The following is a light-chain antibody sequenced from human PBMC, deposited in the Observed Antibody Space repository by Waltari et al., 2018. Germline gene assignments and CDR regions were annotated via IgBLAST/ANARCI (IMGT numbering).Light chain of an antibody. Sequence: SALTQPRSASGSPGQSVTISCTGTTNDLGSYKYVSWYQKHPGKAPKLIILDVTKRPSGVPDRLSGSKSGNTASLTISGLRAEDEAEYYCCSYAGSYTWVFGGGTKLTVV. V-gene: IGLV2-11*01. CDR2: DVT. CDR1: TNDLGSYKY. CDR3: CSYAGSYTWV. J-gene: IGLJ3*02.